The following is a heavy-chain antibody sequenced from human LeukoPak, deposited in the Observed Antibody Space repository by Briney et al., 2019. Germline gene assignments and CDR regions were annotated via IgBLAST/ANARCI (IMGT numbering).Heavy chain of an antibody. CDR2: TWSDGSNK. Sequence: GTSLRLSCAASGFTFSNYAMHWVRQAPGKGLEWVALTWSDGSNKYYGDSVKDRFTISRDNAKNSLYLQMNSLRAEDTALYYCAKAVISSEEFFDYWGQGTLVTVSS. CDR1: GFTFSNYA. J-gene: IGHJ4*02. V-gene: IGHV3-33*03. D-gene: IGHD6-6*01. CDR3: AKAVISSEEFFDY.